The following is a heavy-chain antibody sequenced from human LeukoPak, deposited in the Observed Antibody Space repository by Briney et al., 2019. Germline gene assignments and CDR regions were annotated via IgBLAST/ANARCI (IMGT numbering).Heavy chain of an antibody. V-gene: IGHV4-34*01. CDR3: ARRIYFDY. D-gene: IGHD2-15*01. CDR1: GGSFSGYY. CDR2: INHSGST. Sequence: SETLSLTCAVYGGSFSGYYWSWIRQPPGKGLEWIGEINHSGSTNYNPSLKSRVTISVDTSKNQFSLKLSSVTAADTAVYYCARRIYFDYWGQGTLVTVSS. J-gene: IGHJ4*02.